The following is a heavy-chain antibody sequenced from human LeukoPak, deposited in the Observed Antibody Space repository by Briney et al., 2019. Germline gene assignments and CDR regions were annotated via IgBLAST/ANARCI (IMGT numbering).Heavy chain of an antibody. CDR1: GFTFSNYG. J-gene: IGHJ4*02. Sequence: PGGSLRLSCAASGFTFSNYGMTWVRQAPGKGLEWVSEISGSGADTYYADSVKGRFAISRDNSKSTPFLQMNSLRAEDTAVYYCAKYDSFDHYYDSGGRFDFWGQGTLVTVSS. V-gene: IGHV3-23*01. D-gene: IGHD3-22*01. CDR3: AKYDSFDHYYDSGGRFDF. CDR2: ISGSGADT.